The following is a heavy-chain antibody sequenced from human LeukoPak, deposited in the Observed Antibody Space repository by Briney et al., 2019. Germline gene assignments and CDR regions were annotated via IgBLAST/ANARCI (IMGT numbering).Heavy chain of an antibody. CDR2: IYYSGST. J-gene: IGHJ2*01. V-gene: IGHV4-39*01. Sequence: SETLSLTCTVSGGSISSTSYYWGWIRQPLGKGLEWIGSIYYSGSTYYNPSLKSRVTISVDTSKSQFSLELSSVTAADTAVYYCARSPAGVWYFDLWGRGTLVTVSS. CDR3: ARSPAGVWYFDL. CDR1: GGSISSTSYY. D-gene: IGHD3-10*01.